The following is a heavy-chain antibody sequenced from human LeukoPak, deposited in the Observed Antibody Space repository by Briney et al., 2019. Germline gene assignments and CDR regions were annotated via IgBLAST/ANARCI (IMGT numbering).Heavy chain of an antibody. J-gene: IGHJ6*02. V-gene: IGHV4-59*08. D-gene: IGHD6-6*01. CDR1: GGSISSYY. Sequence: NPSETLSLTCIVSGGSISSYYRSWIRQPPGKGLEWIGYIYYSGSTNYNPSLKSRVTISVDTSKNQFSLKLSSVTAADAAVYYCARRGAARRYDGLDVWGQGTTVTVSS. CDR3: ARRGAARRYDGLDV. CDR2: IYYSGST.